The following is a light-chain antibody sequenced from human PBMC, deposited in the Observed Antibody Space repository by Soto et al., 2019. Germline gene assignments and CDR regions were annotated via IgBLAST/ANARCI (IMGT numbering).Light chain of an antibody. J-gene: IGKJ4*01. Sequence: ANQMTQSPSSLSASVVDRVTITCRASQGIRNYLGWYQQKPGKAPKLLIYAASSLQSGVPSRFSGSGSGTDFTLTISSLQPEDFATYYCLQDYNYPLTFGGGTKVDI. V-gene: IGKV1-6*01. CDR2: AAS. CDR1: QGIRNY. CDR3: LQDYNYPLT.